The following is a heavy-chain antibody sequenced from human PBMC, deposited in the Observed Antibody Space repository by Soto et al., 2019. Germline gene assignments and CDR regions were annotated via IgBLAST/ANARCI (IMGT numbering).Heavy chain of an antibody. CDR3: ARNRDGYNSVDC. V-gene: IGHV4-31*03. Sequence: SETLSLTCTVSGDSIISGGYYWTWIRQQPGKGLEWIGYIYYSGTTYYNPSLESRLTISVDTSKNQFSLKLSSVTAADTAVYYCARNRDGYNSVDCGGQGPRVTVSS. CDR2: IYYSGTT. J-gene: IGHJ4*02. D-gene: IGHD5-12*01. CDR1: GDSIISGGYY.